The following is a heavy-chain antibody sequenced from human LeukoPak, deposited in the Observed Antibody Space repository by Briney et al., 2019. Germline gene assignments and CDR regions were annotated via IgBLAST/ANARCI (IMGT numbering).Heavy chain of an antibody. Sequence: SETLSLTCAVYGGSFSGYYWSWIRQPPGKGLEWIGEINHSGSTNYNPSLKSRVTISVDTSKNQFSLKLRSVTAADTAVYYCARAGYCSGGSCYRGPSTWGQGTLVTGSS. D-gene: IGHD2-15*01. V-gene: IGHV4-34*01. CDR1: GGSFSGYY. CDR2: INHSGST. CDR3: ARAGYCSGGSCYRGPST. J-gene: IGHJ4*02.